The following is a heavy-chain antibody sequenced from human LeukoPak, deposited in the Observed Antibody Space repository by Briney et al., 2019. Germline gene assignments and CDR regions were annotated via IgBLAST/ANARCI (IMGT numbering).Heavy chain of an antibody. J-gene: IGHJ4*02. CDR1: VYSFTNYD. CDR3: ARGRDAVVLIGAY. V-gene: IGHV1-8*01. D-gene: IGHD3-16*01. CDR2: MTPYSCST. Sequence: ASVKVSCKASVYSFTNYDINWVRQARGQGLDWIGWMTPYSCSTGYPQKFQGRVTMTREAPITTAYIELSSLKSEDTAVYYCARGRDAVVLIGAYWGQGTLVTVSS.